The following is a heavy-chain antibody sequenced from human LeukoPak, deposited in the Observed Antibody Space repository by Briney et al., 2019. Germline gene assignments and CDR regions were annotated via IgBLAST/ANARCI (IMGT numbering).Heavy chain of an antibody. CDR1: GGSISSYY. Sequence: SETLSLTCTVSGGSISSYYWSWIRQPPGKGLEWIGYIYYSGSTNYNPSLKSRVTISVDTSKNQFSLKLSSVAAADTAVYYCARVLSGSASLYYYYYYMDVWGKGTTVTISS. V-gene: IGHV4-59*01. D-gene: IGHD3-10*01. CDR3: ARVLSGSASLYYYYYYMDV. CDR2: IYYSGST. J-gene: IGHJ6*03.